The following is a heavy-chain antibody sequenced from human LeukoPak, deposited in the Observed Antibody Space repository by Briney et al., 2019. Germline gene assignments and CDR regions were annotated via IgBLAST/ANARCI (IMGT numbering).Heavy chain of an antibody. Sequence: QTGRSLRLSCAAPGFTFSTYCMTWVRQAPGKGLEWVATIRQDDIERHLVDSVKGRFFISRDNAKNSLYLQMNSLPVEDKPAYYCVRGCNRAHCPYFFDSWGQGTLITVS. D-gene: IGHD2/OR15-2a*01. J-gene: IGHJ4*02. CDR2: IRQDDIER. V-gene: IGHV3-7*01. CDR1: GFTFSTYC. CDR3: VRGCNRAHCPYFFDS.